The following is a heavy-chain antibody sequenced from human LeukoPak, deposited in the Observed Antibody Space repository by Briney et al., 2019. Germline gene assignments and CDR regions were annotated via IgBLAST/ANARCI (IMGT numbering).Heavy chain of an antibody. CDR3: ARGEDYSDSSGYYYGHDY. CDR1: GFTFSTYS. V-gene: IGHV3-21*01. J-gene: IGHJ4*02. Sequence: PGGSLRLSCAASGFTFSTYSMNWVRQAPGKGLEWVSCISSSGSYIYYADSVKGRFTISRDNAKNSLYLQMSSLRAEDTAVYYCARGEDYSDSSGYYYGHDYWGQGTLVAVSS. CDR2: ISSSGSYI. D-gene: IGHD3-22*01.